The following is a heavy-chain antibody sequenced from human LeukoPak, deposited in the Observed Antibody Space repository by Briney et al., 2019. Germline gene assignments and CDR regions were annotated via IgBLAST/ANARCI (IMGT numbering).Heavy chain of an antibody. CDR1: GFTFSNAW. Sequence: KPGGSLRLSCAASGFTFSNAWMSWVRQAPGKGLEWVGRIKSKTDGGTTDYAAPVKGRFTISRDDSKNTLYLQMNSLRAEDTAVYYCAKDRIYGAIDYWGQGTLVTVSS. CDR3: AKDRIYGAIDY. J-gene: IGHJ4*02. V-gene: IGHV3-15*01. CDR2: IKSKTDGGTT. D-gene: IGHD4/OR15-4a*01.